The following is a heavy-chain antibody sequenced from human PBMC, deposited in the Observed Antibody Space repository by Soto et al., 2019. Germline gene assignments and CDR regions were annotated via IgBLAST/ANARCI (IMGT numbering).Heavy chain of an antibody. CDR3: SRVFGSSWNQAFFDY. CDR2: SRNKAHTYTT. D-gene: IGHD6-13*01. V-gene: IGHV3-72*01. Sequence: EVQLVESGGALVQPGGSLRLSCGASGFTFSDHYMDWVRQAPGKGLEWVGRSRNKAHTYTTEYAASVKGRFTISRDDSKDSLFLQMNSLKTEDTAVYYCSRVFGSSWNQAFFDYWGQGTLVTVSS. J-gene: IGHJ4*02. CDR1: GFTFSDHY.